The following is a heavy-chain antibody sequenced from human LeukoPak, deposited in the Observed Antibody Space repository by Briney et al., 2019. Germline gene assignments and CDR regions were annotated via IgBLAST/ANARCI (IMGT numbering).Heavy chain of an antibody. CDR3: AREDGSGWPRYNWFDP. J-gene: IGHJ5*02. V-gene: IGHV4-39*07. CDR2: MYHNSGAT. Sequence: SETLSLTCTVSGGSISITSYYWGWIRQPPGKGPEWIGSMYHNSGATFYSPSLKSRVTISVDTSKNQLSLKLSSVTAADTAVYYCAREDGSGWPRYNWFDPWGQGTLVTVSS. CDR1: GGSISITSYY. D-gene: IGHD6-19*01.